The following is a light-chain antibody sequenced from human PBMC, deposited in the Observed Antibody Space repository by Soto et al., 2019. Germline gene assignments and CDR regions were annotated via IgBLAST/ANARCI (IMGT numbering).Light chain of an antibody. CDR1: QSVSSY. J-gene: IGKJ1*01. Sequence: EIVLTHSPVTLSLSPVEIATLSFMASQSVSSYLAWYQQKPGQAPRLLIYDASNRATGIPARFSGSGSGTDFTLTISSLETEDFAVYYCQQRSDWPPTFGQGTKVDIK. CDR3: QQRSDWPPT. CDR2: DAS. V-gene: IGKV3-11*01.